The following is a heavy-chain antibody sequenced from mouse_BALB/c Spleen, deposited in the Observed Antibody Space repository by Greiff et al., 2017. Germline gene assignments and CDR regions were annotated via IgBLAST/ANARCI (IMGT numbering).Heavy chain of an antibody. J-gene: IGHJ2*01. CDR3: TRNWDVGYFDY. V-gene: IGHV1-5*01. CDR2: IYPGNSDT. D-gene: IGHD4-1*01. Sequence: VQLKESGTVLARPGASVKMSCKASGYSFTSYWMHWVKQRPGQGLEWIGAIYPGNSDTSYNQKFKGKAKLTAVTSASTAYMELSSLTNEHSAVYYCTRNWDVGYFDYWGQGTTLTVSS. CDR1: GYSFTSYW.